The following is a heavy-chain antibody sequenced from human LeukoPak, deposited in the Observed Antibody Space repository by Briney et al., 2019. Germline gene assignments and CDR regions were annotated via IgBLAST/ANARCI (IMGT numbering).Heavy chain of an antibody. CDR3: AKDLDTAMVTWYYYYGMDV. CDR2: ISYDGSNK. J-gene: IGHJ6*02. D-gene: IGHD5-18*01. V-gene: IGHV3-30*18. Sequence: PGRSLRLSCAASGFIFSTSGMHWVRQAPGKGLEWVAVISYDGSNKYYADSVKGRFTISRDNPKNTLYLQMNSLRAEDTAVYYCAKDLDTAMVTWYYYYGMDVWGQGTTVTVSS. CDR1: GFIFSTSG.